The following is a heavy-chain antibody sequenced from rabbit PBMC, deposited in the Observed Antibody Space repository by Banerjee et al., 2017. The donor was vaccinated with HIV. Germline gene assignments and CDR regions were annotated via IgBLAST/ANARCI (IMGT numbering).Heavy chain of an antibody. CDR1: GFSFSSAYY. J-gene: IGHJ4*01. CDR3: ARDLDGVIGWNFGW. V-gene: IGHV1S40*01. Sequence: QSLEESGGDLVKPGGTLTLTCTVSGFSFSSAYYLCWVRQAPGKGLEWIACMYAGSSGTTYYAGWAKGRFTISKTSSTTVTLQMTSLTAADKATYFCARDLDGVIGWNFGWWGPGTLVTVS. CDR2: MYAGSSGTT. D-gene: IGHD1-1*01.